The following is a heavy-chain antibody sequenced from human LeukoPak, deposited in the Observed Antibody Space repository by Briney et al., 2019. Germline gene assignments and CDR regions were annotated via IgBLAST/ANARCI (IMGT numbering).Heavy chain of an antibody. V-gene: IGHV4-59*01. CDR2: IYDSGST. D-gene: IGHD3-10*01. Sequence: SETLSLTCTVSGGSISSYYWSWIRQPPGKGLEWIGHIYDSGSTNYNPSLKSRVTMSLDTSESQFSLKLSSVTAADTAVYYCARQGYYGSGNLDYWGQGTLVTVSS. CDR1: GGSISSYY. J-gene: IGHJ4*02. CDR3: ARQGYYGSGNLDY.